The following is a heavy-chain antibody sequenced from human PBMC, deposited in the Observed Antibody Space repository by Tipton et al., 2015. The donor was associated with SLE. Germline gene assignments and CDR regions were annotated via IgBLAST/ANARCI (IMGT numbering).Heavy chain of an antibody. CDR2: ISTYSGNT. V-gene: IGHV1-18*01. CDR1: GYTFTSSG. CDR3: ARSIVATTDFDF. Sequence: QSGAEVKEPGASVKVSCQTSGYTFTSSGISWVRQAPGQGLEWMGWISTYSGNTNYAQKLQGRVTMTTDTSTSTAYMELRSLRSDDTAVYYCARSIVATTDFDFWGQGTLVTVSA. D-gene: IGHD5-12*01. J-gene: IGHJ4*02.